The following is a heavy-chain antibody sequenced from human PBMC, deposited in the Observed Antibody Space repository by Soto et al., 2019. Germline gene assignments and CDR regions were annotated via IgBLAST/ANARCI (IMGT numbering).Heavy chain of an antibody. D-gene: IGHD1-1*01. V-gene: IGHV3-23*01. CDR3: AKWNGYGDY. Sequence: EVQLLESGGGLVQPGGSLRLSCAVSGFSFSTYGVTWVRQAPGKGLEWVSGVSGGSGVTHYADSVKGRFTISGDNSKNTVYLHMNSLRVEDTAVYYCAKWNGYGDYWGQGTLVTVSS. J-gene: IGHJ4*02. CDR2: VSGGSGVT. CDR1: GFSFSTYG.